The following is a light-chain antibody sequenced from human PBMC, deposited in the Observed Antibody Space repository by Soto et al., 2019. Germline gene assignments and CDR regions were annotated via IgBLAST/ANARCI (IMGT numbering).Light chain of an antibody. Sequence: QSVRTHPPSVSVAPGQRVTISCTGSSSNIGAGYDVHWYQQLPGTAPKLPILRNNNRPSGVPDRFSGSKSGTSASLAITGLQAEDEADYYCQSYDSSLSAYVFATGTKVTVL. V-gene: IGLV1-40*01. J-gene: IGLJ1*01. CDR1: SSNIGAGYD. CDR2: RNN. CDR3: QSYDSSLSAYV.